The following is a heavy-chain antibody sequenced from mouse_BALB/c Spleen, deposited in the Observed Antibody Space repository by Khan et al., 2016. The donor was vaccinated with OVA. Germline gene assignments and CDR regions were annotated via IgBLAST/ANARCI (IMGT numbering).Heavy chain of an antibody. Sequence: EVQLQESGPGLVKPSQSLSLTCTVTGYSITSDFAWNWVRQFPGNKLEWMGYISFSGSTSYDPSLTSRLSITRDTSKTQFFLQLNSVTTEDTATDYCIRSVYYAYAYAMDYWGQGISVTVSS. D-gene: IGHD2-2*01. CDR1: GYSITSDFA. J-gene: IGHJ4*01. CDR2: ISFSGST. V-gene: IGHV3-2*02. CDR3: IRSVYYAYAYAMDY.